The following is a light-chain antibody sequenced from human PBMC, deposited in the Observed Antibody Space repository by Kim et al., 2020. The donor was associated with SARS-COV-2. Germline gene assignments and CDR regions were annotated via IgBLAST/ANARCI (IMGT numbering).Light chain of an antibody. CDR3: SSYTSSSTLAWV. CDR2: DVS. CDR1: SSDVGGYNY. Sequence: QSALTQPASVSGSPGQSITISCTGTSSDVGGYNYVSCYQQHPGKAPKLMIYDVSNRPSGVSNRFSGSKSGNTASLTISGLQAEDEADYYCSSYTSSSTLAWVFGGGTKLTVL. J-gene: IGLJ3*02. V-gene: IGLV2-14*03.